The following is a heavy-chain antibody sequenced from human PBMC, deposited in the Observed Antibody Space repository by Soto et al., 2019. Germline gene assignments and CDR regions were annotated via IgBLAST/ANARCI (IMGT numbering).Heavy chain of an antibody. CDR2: IYYSGSP. CDR1: GGSISSSNYY. V-gene: IGHV4-39*01. Sequence: QLQLQESGPGLVKPSETLSLTCTVSGGSISSSNYYWGWIRQPPGKGLEWIGSIYYSGSPYYNPSLKSRVTISVDTSKNQFSLKLSSVTAADTAVYYCARLHNYYYSSGDYYFDYWGQGTLVTVSS. CDR3: ARLHNYYYSSGDYYFDY. D-gene: IGHD3-22*01. J-gene: IGHJ4*02.